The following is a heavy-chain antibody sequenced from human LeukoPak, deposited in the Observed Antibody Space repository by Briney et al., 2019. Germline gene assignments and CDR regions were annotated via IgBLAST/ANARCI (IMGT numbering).Heavy chain of an antibody. Sequence: PGGSLRLSCAASGFTFSSYGMHWVRQAPGKGLEWVAVISYDGSNKYYADSVKGRFTISRDNSKNTLYLQMNSLRAEDTAVYYCAKDLWDYYYGMDVWGQGTTVTVSS. V-gene: IGHV3-30*18. J-gene: IGHJ6*02. D-gene: IGHD2/OR15-2a*01. CDR2: ISYDGSNK. CDR1: GFTFSSYG. CDR3: AKDLWDYYYGMDV.